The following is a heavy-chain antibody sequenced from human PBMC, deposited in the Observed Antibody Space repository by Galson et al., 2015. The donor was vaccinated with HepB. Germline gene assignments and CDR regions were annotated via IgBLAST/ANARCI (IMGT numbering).Heavy chain of an antibody. V-gene: IGHV3-23*01. J-gene: IGHJ4*02. CDR3: AKDGPGSGWQGNFDY. CDR1: GFTFSSYA. Sequence: SLRLSCAASGFTFSSYAMSWVRQAPGKGLEWVSAIGGSGGTTFYADSVKGRFTISRDNSKNTLYLQMNSLRAEDTAVYYCAKDGPGSGWQGNFDYWGQGTLVTVSS. CDR2: IGGSGGTT. D-gene: IGHD6-19*01.